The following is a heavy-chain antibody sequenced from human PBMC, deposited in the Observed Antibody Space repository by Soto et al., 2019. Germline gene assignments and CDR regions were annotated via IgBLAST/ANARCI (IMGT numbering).Heavy chain of an antibody. Sequence: QTGWSLRLSCASSVFTFISYAMSWVRQAPGKGLEWVSAISGSGGSTYYADSVKGRFTISRDNSKNTLYLQMNSLRAEDTAVYYCAKASIAAAGYPDYYYGMDVWGQGTTVTVSS. CDR2: ISGSGGST. CDR3: AKASIAAAGYPDYYYGMDV. J-gene: IGHJ6*02. D-gene: IGHD6-13*01. V-gene: IGHV3-23*01. CDR1: VFTFISYA.